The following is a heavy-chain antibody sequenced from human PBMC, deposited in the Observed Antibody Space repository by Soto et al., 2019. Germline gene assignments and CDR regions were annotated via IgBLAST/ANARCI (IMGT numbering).Heavy chain of an antibody. Sequence: GSLRLSCAASGFTFSSYAMSWVRQAPGKGLEWVSVIGARSGSTYYADSVKGRFTISRDKSMNTLYLQLNSLRPEDTAMYYCAKDLHGPSGNYDHDYWGQGTLVTVSS. V-gene: IGHV3-23*01. CDR1: GFTFSSYA. D-gene: IGHD5-12*01. CDR3: AKDLHGPSGNYDHDY. CDR2: IGARSGST. J-gene: IGHJ4*02.